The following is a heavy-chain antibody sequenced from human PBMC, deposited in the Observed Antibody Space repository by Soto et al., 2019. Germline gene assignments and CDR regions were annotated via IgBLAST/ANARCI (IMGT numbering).Heavy chain of an antibody. V-gene: IGHV4-4*07. Sequence: SDTLSLSCADAGGAISSYYWSWIRQPAGKGLEWIGRIYTSGSTNYNPSLKSRVTMSVDTSKNQFSLKLSSVTAADTAVYYCASGSGSYWGDYYYGMDVWGQGTTVTVSS. CDR1: GGAISSYY. J-gene: IGHJ6*02. CDR2: IYTSGST. CDR3: ASGSGSYWGDYYYGMDV. D-gene: IGHD1-26*01.